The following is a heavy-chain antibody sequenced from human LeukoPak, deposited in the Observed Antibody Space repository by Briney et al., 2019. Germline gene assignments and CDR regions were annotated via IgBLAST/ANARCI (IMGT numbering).Heavy chain of an antibody. CDR1: GDSISSSGYY. D-gene: IGHD1-26*01. V-gene: IGHV4-39*02. CDR2: IYYTGRT. CDR3: ARPLVGAISGPFDY. Sequence: PSETLSLTCTVSGDSISSSGYYWGWIRQSPGKGLEWIGSIYYTGRTSYNPSLNNRVAISIDTSKNHFSLRLCSVTAADTAVYYCARPLVGAISGPFDYWGQGILVTVSS. J-gene: IGHJ4*02.